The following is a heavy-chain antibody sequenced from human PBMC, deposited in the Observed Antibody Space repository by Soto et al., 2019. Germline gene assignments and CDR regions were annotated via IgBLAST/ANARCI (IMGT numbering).Heavy chain of an antibody. CDR2: IKSKTDGGTT. V-gene: IGHV3-15*01. D-gene: IGHD3-22*01. Sequence: DVQLVESGGGLVKPGGSLRLSCAASGFIFNNAWMSWVRQAPGKGLEWVGRIKSKTDGGTTEYAVPLKGRFTISRDDSRDTLYLQMISLKAADTAVYYCRAVGYDSDGRGYYHLDCWGQGTLVTVSS. CDR1: GFIFNNAW. CDR3: RAVGYDSDGRGYYHLDC. J-gene: IGHJ4*02.